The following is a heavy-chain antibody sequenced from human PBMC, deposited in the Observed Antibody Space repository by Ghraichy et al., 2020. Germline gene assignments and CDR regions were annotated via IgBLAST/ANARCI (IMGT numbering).Heavy chain of an antibody. CDR2: IKQDGSEK. J-gene: IGHJ4*02. CDR1: GFTFSNYW. V-gene: IGHV3-7*01. CDR3: ARDHDYIFDY. Sequence: GGSLRLSCAASGFTFSNYWMSWVRQAPGKGLEWVANIKQDGSEKYYMDSLKGRFTISRDNAKNSLYLQMNSLRAEDTAVYYCARDHDYIFDYWGQGTLVTVSS. D-gene: IGHD4-11*01.